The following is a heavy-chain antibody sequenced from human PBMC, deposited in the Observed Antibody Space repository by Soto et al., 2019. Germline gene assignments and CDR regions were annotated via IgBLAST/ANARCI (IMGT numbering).Heavy chain of an antibody. CDR3: ARGGMRGSSTY. V-gene: IGHV4-34*01. D-gene: IGHD2-2*01. CDR2: INHSGST. CDR1: GGSFSGYD. Sequence: QVQLQQWGAGLLKPSETLSLTCAVDGGSFSGYDWSWIRQPPGKGLEWIGEINHSGSTNYTPSLKSRVTISVDTSKNQFSLKLSSVTAADTAVYYCARGGMRGSSTYWGQGTLVTVSS. J-gene: IGHJ4*02.